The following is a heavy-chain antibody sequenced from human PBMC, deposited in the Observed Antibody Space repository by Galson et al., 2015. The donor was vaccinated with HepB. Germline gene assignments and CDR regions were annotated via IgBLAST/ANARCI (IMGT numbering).Heavy chain of an antibody. D-gene: IGHD3-16*01. CDR3: AKDGGAWSPDGMDV. CDR2: ISYDGSNK. Sequence: SLRLSCAASGFTFSSYGMHWVRQAPGKGPEWVAVISYDGSNKYYADSVKGRFTISRDNSRNTLYLQMNSLRAEDTAVYYCAKDGGAWSPDGMDVWGQGTTVTVSS. J-gene: IGHJ6*02. CDR1: GFTFSSYG. V-gene: IGHV3-30*18.